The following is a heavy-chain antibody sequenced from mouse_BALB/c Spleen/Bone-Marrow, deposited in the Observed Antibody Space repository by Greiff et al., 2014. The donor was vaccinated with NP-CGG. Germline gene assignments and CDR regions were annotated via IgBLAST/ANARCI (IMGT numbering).Heavy chain of an antibody. V-gene: IGHV1S41*01. Sequence: DLVKPGASVKLSCKASGYSFPSYWINWIKQRPGQGLAWIGRIAPGSATTYYNEMFKGKATLTVDTSSTTAYIQLSSLSSEDSAVYFCARFPFYYGSSVYYFDYWGQGTTLTVAS. D-gene: IGHD1-1*01. CDR2: IAPGSATT. CDR1: GYSFPSYW. CDR3: ARFPFYYGSSVYYFDY. J-gene: IGHJ2*01.